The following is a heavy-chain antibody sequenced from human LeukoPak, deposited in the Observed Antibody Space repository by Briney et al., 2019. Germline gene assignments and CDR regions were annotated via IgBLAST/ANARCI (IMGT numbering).Heavy chain of an antibody. CDR3: ARDPGGYSSGGELDV. Sequence: ASVKVSCKASGYTFTGYYMHWVRQAPGQALEWMGWINPNSGGTNYAQKFQGRDTMTRDTSISTAYMELSRLRSDDTAVYYCARDPGGYSSGGELDVWGKGTTVTVSS. J-gene: IGHJ6*04. CDR2: INPNSGGT. D-gene: IGHD6-19*01. CDR1: GYTFTGYY. V-gene: IGHV1-2*02.